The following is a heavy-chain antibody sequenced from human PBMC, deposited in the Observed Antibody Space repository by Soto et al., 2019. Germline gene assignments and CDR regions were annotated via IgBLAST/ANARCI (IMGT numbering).Heavy chain of an antibody. J-gene: IGHJ5*02. V-gene: IGHV3-21*03. CDR1: GFTFSSYS. CDR2: ISSSSSYI. Sequence: GGSLRLSCAASGFTFSSYSMNWVRQAPGKGLEWVSSISSSSSYIYYADSVKGRFTISRDNAKNSLYLQMNSLKTEDTAVYYRTTPGGPMISPWGRETLVTFSS. CDR3: TTPGGPMISP. D-gene: IGHD3-22*01.